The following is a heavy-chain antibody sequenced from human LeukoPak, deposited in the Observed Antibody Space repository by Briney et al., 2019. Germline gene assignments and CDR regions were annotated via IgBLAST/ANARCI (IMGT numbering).Heavy chain of an antibody. V-gene: IGHV1-18*01. CDR3: ASAFIRGVTPPSDY. J-gene: IGHJ4*02. D-gene: IGHD3-10*01. CDR1: DYIFANYG. CDR2: TSTYNGNT. Sequence: ASVKVSCKTSDYIFANYGNTWVRQAPGQGLEWKGWTSTYNGNTDYAQKFQGRVTMTTDTSTSTAYRDLRSLRSDDTAVYFCASAFIRGVTPPSDYWGQGTLVTVSS.